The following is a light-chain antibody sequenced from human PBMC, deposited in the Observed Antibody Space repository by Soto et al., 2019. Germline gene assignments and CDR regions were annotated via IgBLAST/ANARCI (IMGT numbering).Light chain of an antibody. J-gene: IGKJ1*01. CDR1: QDIGDT. CDR3: QQYSQWWT. CDR2: GAS. Sequence: EIVVAQSPATLSVSPGERATLSCRASQDIGDTLAWYQVRPGQAPRLLVYGASIRAADIPARFSGSGSGTDFTLTINSLQSEDLGVYFCQQYSQWWTFGQGTKVEVK. V-gene: IGKV3-15*01.